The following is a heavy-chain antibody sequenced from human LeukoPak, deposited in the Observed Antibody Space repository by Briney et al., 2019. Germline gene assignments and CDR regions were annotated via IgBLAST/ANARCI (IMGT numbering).Heavy chain of an antibody. D-gene: IGHD6-13*01. J-gene: IGHJ4*02. Sequence: SETLSLTCTVSGYSISSGYYWGWIRQPPGKGLEWIGSIYHSGSTYYNPSLKSRVTISVDTSKNQFSLKLSSVTAADTAVYYCAREQQLSFFDYWGQGTLVTDSS. CDR1: GYSISSGYY. CDR3: AREQQLSFFDY. V-gene: IGHV4-38-2*02. CDR2: IYHSGST.